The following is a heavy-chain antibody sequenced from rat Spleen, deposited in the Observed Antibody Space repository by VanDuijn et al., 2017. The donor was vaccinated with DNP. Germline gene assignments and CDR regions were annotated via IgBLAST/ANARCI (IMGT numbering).Heavy chain of an antibody. CDR1: GFTFSDYY. Sequence: EVQLVESGGGLVQPGRSLKLSCAASGFTFSDYYIAWVRQAPTKGLEWVAYISYDGGSTYYGDSVKGRFTISRDNAKSTLYLQMNSLRTEDMATYYCARPLGEVWYFDFWGPGTMVTVSS. J-gene: IGHJ1*01. D-gene: IGHD5-1*01. CDR3: ARPLGEVWYFDF. CDR2: ISYDGGST. V-gene: IGHV5-22*01.